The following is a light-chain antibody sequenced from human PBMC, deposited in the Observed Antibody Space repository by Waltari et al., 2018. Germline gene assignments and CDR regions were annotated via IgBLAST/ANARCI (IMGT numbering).Light chain of an antibody. V-gene: IGLV1-44*01. CDR2: SNN. CDR3: AAWDDSLNAYVI. CDR1: SSNIGSNT. Sequence: QSVLTQPPSASGTPGQRVTISCSGSSSNIGSNTVNWYQQLPGTAPKLLIYSNNQRPSGVPGRFSGSKSDTSASLAISGLQSEDEADYFCAAWDDSLNAYVIFGGGTKLTVL. J-gene: IGLJ2*01.